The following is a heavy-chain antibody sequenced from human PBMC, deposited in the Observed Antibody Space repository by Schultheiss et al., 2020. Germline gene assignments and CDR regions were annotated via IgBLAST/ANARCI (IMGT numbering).Heavy chain of an antibody. V-gene: IGHV4-61*02. CDR1: GGSISSSSYY. CDR2: VYDTETT. Sequence: SETLSLTCTVSGGSISSSSYYWIWIRQPAGKGLEWIGRVYDTETTNYNTSLKSRVIMSVDTSKNQFSLKLNSVTAADTAVYYCTRSCYSTTCYNYYYYYMAVWGKGTTVTDYS. J-gene: IGHJ6*03. CDR3: TRSCYSTTCYNYYYYYMAV. D-gene: IGHD2/OR15-2a*01.